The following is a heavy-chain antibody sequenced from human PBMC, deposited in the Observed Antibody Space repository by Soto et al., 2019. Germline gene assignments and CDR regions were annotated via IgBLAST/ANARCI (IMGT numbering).Heavy chain of an antibody. CDR2: INPSGGNT. CDR1: GYTFTHNY. D-gene: IGHD6-13*01. V-gene: IGHV1-46*01. J-gene: IGHJ5*02. Sequence: ASVKVSCKASGYTFTHNYIHWVRRAPGQGLDWMGTINPSGGNTNYAQKFQGRVTMTRDASTSTVYMELSSLTSEDAAVYYCARDHSIASSGAWWLDPWGQGTLVTVSS. CDR3: ARDHSIASSGAWWLDP.